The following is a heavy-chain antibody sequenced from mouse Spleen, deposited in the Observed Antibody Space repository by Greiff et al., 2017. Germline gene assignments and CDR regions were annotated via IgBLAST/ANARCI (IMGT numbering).Heavy chain of an antibody. CDR1: GYTFTSYW. D-gene: IGHD2-4*01. CDR3: ARGGEYDYPLAY. J-gene: IGHJ3*01. CDR2: IDPSDSET. Sequence: QVQLQQPGAELVRPGSSVKLSCKASGYTFTSYWMHWVKQRPIQGLEWIGNIDPSDSETHYNQKFKDKATLTVDKSSSTAYMQLSSLTSEDSAVYYCARGGEYDYPLAYWGQGTLVTVSA. V-gene: IGHV1-52*01.